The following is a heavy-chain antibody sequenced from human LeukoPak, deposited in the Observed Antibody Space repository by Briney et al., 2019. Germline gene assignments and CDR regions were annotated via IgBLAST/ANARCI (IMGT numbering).Heavy chain of an antibody. CDR3: ARMFGNSRSY. D-gene: IGHD3-10*02. CDR1: GFTFSNYA. Sequence: GGSLRLSCAASGFTFSNYAMNWVRQAPGKGLECVSSITSSNNIYYADSVKGRFTISRGNAQNSLYLQMNSLRAEDTAVYYCARMFGNSRSYWGQGTLVTVSS. J-gene: IGHJ4*02. V-gene: IGHV3-69-1*01. CDR2: ITSSNNI.